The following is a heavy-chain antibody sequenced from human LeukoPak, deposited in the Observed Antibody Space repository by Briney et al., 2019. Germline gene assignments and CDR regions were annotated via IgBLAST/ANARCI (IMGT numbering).Heavy chain of an antibody. CDR1: GYTFTGYY. D-gene: IGHD3-22*01. J-gene: IGHJ5*02. Sequence: GASVKVSCKASGYTFTGYYMHWVRQAPGQGLEWMGWINPNSGGTNYAQKFQGRVTMTRDTSISTAYMELSRLRSDDTAVYYCAREVWYDSSGGNWFDPWGQGTLSPSPQ. CDR3: AREVWYDSSGGNWFDP. V-gene: IGHV1-2*02. CDR2: INPNSGGT.